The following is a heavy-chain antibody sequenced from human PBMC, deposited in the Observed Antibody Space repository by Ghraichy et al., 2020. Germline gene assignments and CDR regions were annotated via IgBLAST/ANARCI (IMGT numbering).Heavy chain of an antibody. CDR2: FDPEDGET. CDR3: ATDLPLAYYYDSSGYRFDY. V-gene: IGHV1-24*01. Sequence: ASVKVSCKVSGYTLTELSMHWVRQAPGKGLEWMGGFDPEDGETIYAQKFQGRVTMTEDTSTDTAYMELSSLRSEDTAVYYCATDLPLAYYYDSSGYRFDYWGQGTLVTVSS. CDR1: GYTLTELS. J-gene: IGHJ4*02. D-gene: IGHD3-22*01.